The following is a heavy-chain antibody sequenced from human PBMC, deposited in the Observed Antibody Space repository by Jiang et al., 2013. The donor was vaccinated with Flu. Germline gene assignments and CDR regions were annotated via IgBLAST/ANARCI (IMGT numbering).Heavy chain of an antibody. J-gene: IGHJ4*02. D-gene: IGHD3-3*01. CDR1: GYTFTSYA. V-gene: IGHV7-4-1*02. CDR2: INTNTGNP. CDR3: ARDSRYFWSGSLCY. Sequence: SCKASGYTFTSYAMNWVRQAPGQGLEWMGWINTNTGNPTYAQGFTGRFVFSLDTSVSAAYLQISSLKAEDTAVYYCARDSRYFWSGSLCYWGQGTLVTVSS.